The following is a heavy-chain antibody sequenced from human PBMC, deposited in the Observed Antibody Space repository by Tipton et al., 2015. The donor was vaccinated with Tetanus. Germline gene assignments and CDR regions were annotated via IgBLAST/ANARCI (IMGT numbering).Heavy chain of an antibody. CDR1: GFIFSSYT. J-gene: IGHJ4*02. V-gene: IGHV3-21*01. Sequence: SLRLSCEVSGFIFSSYTMNWVRQAPGKGLEWVSSISSTSSYIYYADSLKGRFTISRDNAKNSLYLQMNSLRGEDTAVYYCVRDFAEFDYWGQGTLVTVSS. CDR3: VRDFAEFDY. CDR2: ISSTSSYI.